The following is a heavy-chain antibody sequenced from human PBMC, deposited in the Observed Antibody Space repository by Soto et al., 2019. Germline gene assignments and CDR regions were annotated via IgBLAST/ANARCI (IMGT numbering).Heavy chain of an antibody. CDR1: GFALSSYW. Sequence: HPGGSLRLSCAASGFALSSYWMHWVRQAPGKGLVWVSRINMAGTAINYAGSVKGRFTISRDNAKNTLFLQMNSLRDDDTAMYYCVRGNDGYGASDYPGQAALVPVSS. CDR2: INMAGTAI. CDR3: VRGNDGYGASDY. V-gene: IGHV3-74*01. D-gene: IGHD5-18*01. J-gene: IGHJ4*02.